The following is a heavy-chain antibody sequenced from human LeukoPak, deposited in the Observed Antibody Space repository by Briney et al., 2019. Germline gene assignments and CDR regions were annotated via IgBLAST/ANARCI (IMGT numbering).Heavy chain of an antibody. CDR1: GGSFSGYY. CDR3: ARSCSNYYYYYYMDV. CDR2: INHSGST. Sequence: PSETLSLTCAVYGGSFSGYYWSWIRQPPGKGLEWIGEINHSGSTNYNPSLKSRVTISVDTSKNQFSLKLSSVTAADTAVYYCARSCSNYYYYYYMDVWGKGTTVTVSS. J-gene: IGHJ6*03. V-gene: IGHV4-34*01. D-gene: IGHD2-15*01.